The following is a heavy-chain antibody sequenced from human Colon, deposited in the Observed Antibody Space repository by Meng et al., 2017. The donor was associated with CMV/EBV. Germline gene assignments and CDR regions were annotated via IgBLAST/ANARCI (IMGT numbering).Heavy chain of an antibody. CDR3: AREEAAAYFDY. Sequence: GGSLRLSCAASGFTFSDYYMSWIRQAPGKGLEWVSYISSSGSTIYYADSVKGRLTISRDNAKNSLYLQMNSLRAEDTAVYYCAREEAAAYFDYWGQGTLVTVSS. CDR1: GFTFSDYY. CDR2: ISSSGSTI. V-gene: IGHV3-11*04. J-gene: IGHJ4*02. D-gene: IGHD6-13*01.